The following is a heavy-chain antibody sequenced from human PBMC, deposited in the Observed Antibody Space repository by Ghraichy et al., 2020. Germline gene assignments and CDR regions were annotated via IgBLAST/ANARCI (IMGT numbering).Heavy chain of an antibody. J-gene: IGHJ4*01. V-gene: IGHV4-39*01. CDR2: IYYSGST. CDR3: ARRSSGWYYFDY. D-gene: IGHD6-19*01. Sequence: SETLSLTCIVSGDSISSSSYYWGWIRQPQSPGKGLEWIGSIYYSGSTYYNPSLKSRVTISVDTSNNQFSLRLSSVTAADTAVYYCARRSSGWYYFDYWGHGTLVTVSS. CDR1: GDSISSSSYY.